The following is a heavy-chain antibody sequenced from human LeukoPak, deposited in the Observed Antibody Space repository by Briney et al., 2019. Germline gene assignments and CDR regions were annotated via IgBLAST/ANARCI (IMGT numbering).Heavy chain of an antibody. V-gene: IGHV3-23*01. CDR3: AKSDDSSGQYCFDY. D-gene: IGHD3-22*01. J-gene: IGHJ4*02. CDR2: ISDSGGST. Sequence: PGGSLRLSCAASGFTFSSYGMSWVRQAPGKGLEWVSAISDSGGSTYYADSVKGRFTISRDNSKNTLYLQMNSLRAEDTAVYYCAKSDDSSGQYCFDYWGQGTLVTVSS. CDR1: GFTFSSYG.